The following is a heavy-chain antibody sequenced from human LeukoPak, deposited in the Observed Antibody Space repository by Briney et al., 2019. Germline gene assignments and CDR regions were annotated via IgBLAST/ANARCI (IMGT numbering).Heavy chain of an antibody. V-gene: IGHV1-24*01. CDR3: ATVKSYYYDRGGFYFDD. CDR2: SDPEDGET. Sequence: ASVKVSCKVPGYTLTDLSMHWVRQAPGIGLEWMGGSDPEDGETFYAQKFRGRITMTEDTSADAAYMELNSLRSEDTAVYYCATVKSYYYDRGGFYFDDWGQGTLVTVSS. CDR1: GYTLTDLS. D-gene: IGHD3-22*01. J-gene: IGHJ4*02.